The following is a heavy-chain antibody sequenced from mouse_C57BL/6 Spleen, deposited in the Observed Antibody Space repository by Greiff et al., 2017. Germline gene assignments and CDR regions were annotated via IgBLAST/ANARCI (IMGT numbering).Heavy chain of an antibody. Sequence: QVQLQQPGAELVRPGTSVKLSCKASGYTFTSYWMHWVKQRPGQGLEWIGVIDPSDSYTNYNQKFKGKATLTVDPSSSTAYLQLSSLTCEDSAIYYCARGGYGYPFDYWGQGTTRTVSS. CDR2: IDPSDSYT. CDR3: ARGGYGYPFDY. J-gene: IGHJ2*01. V-gene: IGHV1-59*01. CDR1: GYTFTSYW. D-gene: IGHD2-2*01.